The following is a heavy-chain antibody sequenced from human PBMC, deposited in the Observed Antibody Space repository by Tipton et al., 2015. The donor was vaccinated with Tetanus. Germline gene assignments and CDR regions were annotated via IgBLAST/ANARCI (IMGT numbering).Heavy chain of an antibody. CDR2: IYYSGTT. CDR1: GGPVSSSNW. V-gene: IGHV4-4*01. CDR3: ARTPGYYYGMDV. J-gene: IGHJ6*02. Sequence: TLSLTCYVSGGPVSSSNWWSWVRQAPGKGLEWIGEIYYSGTTNYNPSLKSRVTISTDKSKNQVSLRLNSVTAADTAVYFCARTPGYYYGMDVWGQGTTVTVSS.